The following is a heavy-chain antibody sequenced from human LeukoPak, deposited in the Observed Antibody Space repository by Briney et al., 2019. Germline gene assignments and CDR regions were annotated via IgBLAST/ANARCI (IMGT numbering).Heavy chain of an antibody. Sequence: SQTLSLTCTVSGGSISSGGYYWSWIRQHPGKGLEWIGYIYYSGSTYYNPSLRSRVTMSVDTSKNQFSLKLSSVTAADTAVYYCARAAAGDSSGYYLKFDYWGQGTLVTVSS. J-gene: IGHJ4*02. V-gene: IGHV4-31*03. CDR2: IYYSGST. CDR3: ARAAAGDSSGYYLKFDY. D-gene: IGHD3-22*01. CDR1: GGSISSGGYY.